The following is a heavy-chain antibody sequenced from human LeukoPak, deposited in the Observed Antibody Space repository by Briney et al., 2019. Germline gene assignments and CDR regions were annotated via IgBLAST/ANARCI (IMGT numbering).Heavy chain of an antibody. D-gene: IGHD3-22*01. CDR1: GFTFRNYG. V-gene: IGHV3-30*18. CDR2: ISSDGSNK. CDR3: AKHVVTMIVVVITTGYFDY. Sequence: GRSPRLSCAASGFTFRNYGMHWVRQAPGKGLEWVAFISSDGSNKYYADSVKGRFTISRDNSKNTLYLQMNSLRAEDTAVYYCAKHVVTMIVVVITTGYFDYWGQGTLVTVSS. J-gene: IGHJ4*02.